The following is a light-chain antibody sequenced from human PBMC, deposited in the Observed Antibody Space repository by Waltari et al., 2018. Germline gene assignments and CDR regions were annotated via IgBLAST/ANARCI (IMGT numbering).Light chain of an antibody. J-gene: IGKJ4*01. V-gene: IGKV3-20*01. CDR3: QQYGSSPRT. CDR2: SAS. CDR1: QSVKSNY. Sequence: IVLTQSPGTLSLSPGERATLSCRASQSVKSNYVAWYQHKPGQAPRLLIYSASARATGIPDRFSGSGSETDFTLTISRLEPEDFAVYYCQQYGSSPRTFGGGTKVEIK.